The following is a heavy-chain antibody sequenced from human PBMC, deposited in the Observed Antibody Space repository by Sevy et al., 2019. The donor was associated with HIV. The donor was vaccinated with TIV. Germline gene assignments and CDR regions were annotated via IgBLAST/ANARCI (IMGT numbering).Heavy chain of an antibody. CDR2: INHSGST. D-gene: IGHD1-26*01. CDR1: GGSFSGYY. CDR3: ARGRVGATPSWFDP. V-gene: IGHV4-34*01. Sequence: SETLSLTCAVYGGSFSGYYWSWIRQPPGKGLEWIGEINHSGSTNYNPSLKSRVTISVDTSKNQFSLKLSSVTAADTAVYYCARGRVGATPSWFDPWGQGTLVTVSS. J-gene: IGHJ5*02.